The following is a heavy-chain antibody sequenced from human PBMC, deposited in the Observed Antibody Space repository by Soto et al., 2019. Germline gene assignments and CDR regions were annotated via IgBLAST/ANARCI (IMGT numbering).Heavy chain of an antibody. D-gene: IGHD4-17*01. CDR3: TKEGLFLYGDYFGFDY. V-gene: IGHV3-15*01. Sequence: PGGSLRLSCAASGFTFSNAWMSWVRQAPGKGLEWVGRIKSKTDGGTTDYAAPVKGRFTISRDDSKNTLYLQMNSLKTEDTAVYYCTKEGLFLYGDYFGFDYWGQGTLVTVPS. CDR2: IKSKTDGGTT. J-gene: IGHJ4*02. CDR1: GFTFSNAW.